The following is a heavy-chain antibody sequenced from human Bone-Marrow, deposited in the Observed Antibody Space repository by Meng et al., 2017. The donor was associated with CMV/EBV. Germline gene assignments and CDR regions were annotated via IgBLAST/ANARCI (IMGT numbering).Heavy chain of an antibody. D-gene: IGHD3-10*01. Sequence: ASVKVSCKASGYTFTSYAMHWVRQAPGQGLEWMGWINPDSGATKYAQKFQGRVTMTRDTSISTAYMELSRLRSDDAAVFYCARGQEIIALPPVVERDYWGQGTLVTVSS. CDR1: GYTFTSYA. J-gene: IGHJ4*02. CDR2: INPDSGAT. V-gene: IGHV1-2*02. CDR3: ARGQEIIALPPVVERDY.